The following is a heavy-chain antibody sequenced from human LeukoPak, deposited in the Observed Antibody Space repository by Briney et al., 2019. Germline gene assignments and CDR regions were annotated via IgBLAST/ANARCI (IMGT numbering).Heavy chain of an antibody. V-gene: IGHV4-39*01. J-gene: IGHJ3*01. CDR1: GGSIGSSSYY. CDR2: IYYSGST. D-gene: IGHD1-26*01. CDR3: ARGDKWELLYAFDF. Sequence: SETLSLTCTVSGGSIGSSSYYWGWIRQPPGKGLAWIGSIYYSGSTYYNPSLKSRVTISVDTSKNQFSLKLSSVTAADTAVYYCARGDKWELLYAFDFWGQGTMVSVSS.